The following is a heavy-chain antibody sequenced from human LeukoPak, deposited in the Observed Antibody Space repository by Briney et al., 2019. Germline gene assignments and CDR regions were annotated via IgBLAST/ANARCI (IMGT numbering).Heavy chain of an antibody. CDR3: TREGVYAPDPSSYHRDAFDI. D-gene: IGHD3-16*02. V-gene: IGHV1-69*13. CDR1: GGTFSSYA. J-gene: IGHJ3*02. CDR2: IIPIFGTA. Sequence: GASVKVSCKASGGTFSSYAISWVRQAPGQGLEWMGGIIPIFGTANYAQKFQGRVTITADESTSTAYMELSGLRSEDTAVYYCTREGVYAPDPSSYHRDAFDIWGQGTVVIVSS.